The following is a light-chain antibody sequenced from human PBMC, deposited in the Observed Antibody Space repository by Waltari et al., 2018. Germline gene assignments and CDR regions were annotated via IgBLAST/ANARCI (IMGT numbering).Light chain of an antibody. CDR2: SNN. V-gene: IGLV1-44*01. CDR1: RSNIGSNS. CDR3: AAWDASLNGWV. Sequence: QSVLTQPPSASGTPGQRVAISCSGTRSNIGSNSVHWYQQLPGTAPKLLTHSNNQWPSGVPDRFSGSKSGTPASLAISGLQSEDEAHYYCAAWDASLNGWVFGGGTKLTVL. J-gene: IGLJ3*02.